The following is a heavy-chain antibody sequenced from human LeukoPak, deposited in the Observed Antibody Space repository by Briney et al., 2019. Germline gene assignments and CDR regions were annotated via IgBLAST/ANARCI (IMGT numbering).Heavy chain of an antibody. CDR2: IRYDESNK. V-gene: IGHV3-30*02. CDR3: AKEKRRGYSYEFYYYYYGMDV. CDR1: GFTFSSYG. D-gene: IGHD5-18*01. Sequence: GGSLRLSCAASGFTFSSYGMHWVRQAPGKGLEWVAFIRYDESNKYYADSVKGRFTISRDNSKNTLYLQMNSLRAEDTAVYYCAKEKRRGYSYEFYYYYYGMDVWGQGTTVTVSS. J-gene: IGHJ6*02.